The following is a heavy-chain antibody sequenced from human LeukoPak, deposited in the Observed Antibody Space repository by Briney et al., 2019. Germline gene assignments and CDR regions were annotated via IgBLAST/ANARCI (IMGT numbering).Heavy chain of an antibody. V-gene: IGHV4-61*02. D-gene: IGHD6-19*01. CDR2: IYSSGST. CDR1: SDSINSGNYY. Sequence: PSETLSLTCTVSSDSINSGNYYWNWIRQPAGKGLEWIGRIYSSGSTNYNPSPKSRVTISVDTSKTQFSLKLSSVTAADTAVYYCARYEAVAGAFDYWGQGTLVTVSS. CDR3: ARYEAVAGAFDY. J-gene: IGHJ4*02.